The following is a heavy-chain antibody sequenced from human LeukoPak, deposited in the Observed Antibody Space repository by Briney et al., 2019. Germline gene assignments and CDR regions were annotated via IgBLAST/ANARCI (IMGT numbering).Heavy chain of an antibody. CDR2: INHSVST. V-gene: IGHV4-34*01. Sequence: PSETLSLTCAVYGGSFSGYYWSWIRHPPGKGREWIGEINHSVSTNYNPSLKSRVTISVDTSKNQFSLKLSSVTAADTAVYYCARPSWAGDYYGSGVFDYWGQGTLVTVSS. D-gene: IGHD3-10*01. J-gene: IGHJ4*02. CDR3: ARPSWAGDYYGSGVFDY. CDR1: GGSFSGYY.